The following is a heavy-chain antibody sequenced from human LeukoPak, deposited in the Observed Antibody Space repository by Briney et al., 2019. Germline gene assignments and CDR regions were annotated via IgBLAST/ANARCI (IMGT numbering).Heavy chain of an antibody. CDR2: XGEGGSGX. CDR1: GFTFSSXX. Sequence: GSLRLSCAASGFTFSSXXXXXVRQAPGXXXXXXXXXGEGGSGXXYVXXXKGXXTISRDNAKNSLFLQLNTLRAEATPVYYCARDPYSSTWSYGMDVWGQGTTVTVSS. V-gene: IGHV3-7*03. J-gene: IGHJ6*02. CDR3: ARDPYSSTWSYGMDV. D-gene: IGHD6-6*01.